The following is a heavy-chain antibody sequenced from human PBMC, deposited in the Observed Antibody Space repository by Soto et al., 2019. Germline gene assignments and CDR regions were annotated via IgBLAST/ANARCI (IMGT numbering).Heavy chain of an antibody. Sequence: GGSLRLSCAASGFTFSSYGMHWVRQAPGKGLEWVAVISYDGSNKYYADSVKGRFTISRDNSKNTLYLQMNSLRAEDTAVYYCAKNGLTTVRYYFDYWGQGTLVTVSS. V-gene: IGHV3-30*18. D-gene: IGHD4-17*01. CDR1: GFTFSSYG. CDR2: ISYDGSNK. CDR3: AKNGLTTVRYYFDY. J-gene: IGHJ4*02.